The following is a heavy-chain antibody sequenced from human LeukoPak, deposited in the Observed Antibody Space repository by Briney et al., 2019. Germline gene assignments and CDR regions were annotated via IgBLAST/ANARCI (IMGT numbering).Heavy chain of an antibody. CDR3: AIPKGPTGIAVAGTWAY. CDR1: GFTFSNAW. CDR2: ISGSGGST. Sequence: GGSLRLSCAASGFTFSNAWMSWVRQAPGKGLEWVSDISGSGGSTYYADSVKGRFTIYRDNSRNTLYLQMNSLRAEDTAVYYCAIPKGPTGIAVAGTWAYWGQGTLVTVSS. J-gene: IGHJ4*02. V-gene: IGHV3-23*01. D-gene: IGHD6-19*01.